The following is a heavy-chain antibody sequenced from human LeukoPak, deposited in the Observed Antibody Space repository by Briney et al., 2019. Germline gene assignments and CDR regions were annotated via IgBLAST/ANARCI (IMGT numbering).Heavy chain of an antibody. CDR3: ARSDNYGDYLFNRVRRVEGRLIDY. D-gene: IGHD4-17*01. V-gene: IGHV1-2*02. CDR1: GYTFTGYY. CDR2: INPNSGGT. Sequence: ASVKVSCKASGYTFTGYYMHWVRQAPGQGLAWMGWINPNSGGTNYAQKFQGRVTMTRDTSISTAYMELSRLRSDDTAVYYCARSDNYGDYLFNRVRRVEGRLIDYWGQGTLVTVSS. J-gene: IGHJ4*02.